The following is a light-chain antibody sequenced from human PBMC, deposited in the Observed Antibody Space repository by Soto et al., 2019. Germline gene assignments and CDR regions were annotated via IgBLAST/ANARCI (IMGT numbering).Light chain of an antibody. CDR2: TAS. CDR3: QHCYSNPDA. Sequence: DIQMTQSPSTLSGSVGDRVTITCRASESISRWLTWYHQKPGKAPNLLIYTASTLKSGVPSRFSGSGSGTDFTLTISSLQPDDFATYYCQHCYSNPDAFGQGTKVDIK. V-gene: IGKV1-5*03. CDR1: ESISRW. J-gene: IGKJ1*01.